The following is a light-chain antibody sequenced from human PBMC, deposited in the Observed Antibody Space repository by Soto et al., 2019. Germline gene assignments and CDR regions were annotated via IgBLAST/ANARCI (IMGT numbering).Light chain of an antibody. V-gene: IGKV3-15*01. CDR1: QGVSSD. CDR2: RAS. CDR3: QQYNNWPGT. Sequence: EIVMTQSPATLSVSPGERATLSCRASQGVSSDLAWYQQNPGQAPRLLVYRASTRVTGIPARFSGSGSGTEFTLTSSSQQSEDFAVYSSQQYNNWPGTFGQETKLEIK. J-gene: IGKJ2*01.